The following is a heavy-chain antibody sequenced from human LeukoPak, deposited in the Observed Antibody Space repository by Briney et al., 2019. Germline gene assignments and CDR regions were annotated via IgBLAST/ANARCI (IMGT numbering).Heavy chain of an antibody. V-gene: IGHV4-61*01. CDR3: ARGGYSSGWYFDY. J-gene: IGHJ4*02. D-gene: IGHD6-19*01. CDR2: IYYSGST. CDR1: GASVSSGSYY. Sequence: SETLPLTCTVSGASVSSGSYYWSWIRQPPGRGLEGIGYIYYSGSTNYNPSPNSPLTISVDPSKNQSSLKLSSVTAADTAVYYCARGGYSSGWYFDYWGQGTLVTVSS.